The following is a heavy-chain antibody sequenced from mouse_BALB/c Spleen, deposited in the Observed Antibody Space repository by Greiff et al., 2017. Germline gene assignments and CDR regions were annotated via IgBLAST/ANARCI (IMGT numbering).Heavy chain of an antibody. Sequence: EVKLVESGGGLVQPGGSLKLSCAASGFTFSSYTMSWVRQTPEKRLEWVAYISNGGGSTYYPDTVKGRFTISRDNAKNTLYLQMSSLKSEDTAMYYCARLLYDYDGPAWFAYWGQGTLVTVSA. J-gene: IGHJ3*01. V-gene: IGHV5-12-2*01. D-gene: IGHD2-4*01. CDR1: GFTFSSYT. CDR3: ARLLYDYDGPAWFAY. CDR2: ISNGGGST.